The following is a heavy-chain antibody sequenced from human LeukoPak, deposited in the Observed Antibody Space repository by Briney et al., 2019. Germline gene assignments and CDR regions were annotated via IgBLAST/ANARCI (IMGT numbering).Heavy chain of an antibody. CDR2: IRSKAYGGTT. CDR1: GFTFGDYA. V-gene: IGHV3-49*03. D-gene: IGHD5-24*01. J-gene: IGHJ4*02. Sequence: GGSLRLSCTASGFTFGDYAMSWFRQAPGKGLEWVGFIRSKAYGGTTEYAASVKGRFTISRDDSKSIAYLQMNSLRAEDTAVYYCAREGGRWLQPKRFDYWGQGTLVTVSS. CDR3: AREGGRWLQPKRFDY.